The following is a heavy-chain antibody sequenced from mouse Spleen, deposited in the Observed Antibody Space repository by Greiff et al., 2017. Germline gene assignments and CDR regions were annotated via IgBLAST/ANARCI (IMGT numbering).Heavy chain of an antibody. CDR1: GYTFTSYW. V-gene: IGHV1-77*01. Sequence: VQLQQSGAELVRPGASVKLSCKASGYTFTSYWINWVKQRPGQGLEWIGKIGPGSGSTYYNEKFKGKATLTADKSSSTAYMQLSSLTSEDSAVYFCAMGYYSYDQAWFAYWGQGTLVTVSA. D-gene: IGHD2-12*01. CDR2: IGPGSGST. J-gene: IGHJ3*01. CDR3: AMGYYSYDQAWFAY.